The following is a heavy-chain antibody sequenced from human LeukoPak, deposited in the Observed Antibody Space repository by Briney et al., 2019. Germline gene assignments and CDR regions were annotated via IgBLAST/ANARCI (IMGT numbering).Heavy chain of an antibody. D-gene: IGHD4-17*01. Sequence: GGSMRLSCAASGFTLSSYAMSWVRQAPETGLEWASVLLGRADKTLYGGSVGGRFTIARDNLKNTLSLEMNSLRVEDTALYYCAKGDDGDWSAFDFWGQGTMVTVSS. V-gene: IGHV3-23*01. CDR1: GFTLSSYA. J-gene: IGHJ3*01. CDR2: LLGRADKT. CDR3: AKGDDGDWSAFDF.